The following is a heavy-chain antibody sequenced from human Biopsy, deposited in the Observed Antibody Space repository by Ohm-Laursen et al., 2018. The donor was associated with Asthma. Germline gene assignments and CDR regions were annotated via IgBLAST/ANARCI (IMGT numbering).Heavy chain of an antibody. CDR1: GFTFSSYG. Sequence: LSLTCAASGFTFSSYGMHWVRQAPGKGLEWVAVISYDGSNKYYADSVKGRFTISRDNSKNTLYLQMNSLRVEDTAVYYCASQGSGPDFWSGYYYFDYWGQGTLVTVSS. V-gene: IGHV3-30*03. CDR3: ASQGSGPDFWSGYYYFDY. J-gene: IGHJ4*02. CDR2: ISYDGSNK. D-gene: IGHD3-3*01.